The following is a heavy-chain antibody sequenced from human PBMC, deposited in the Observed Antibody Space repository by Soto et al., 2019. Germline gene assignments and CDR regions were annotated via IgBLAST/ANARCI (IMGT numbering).Heavy chain of an antibody. Sequence: QVQLQESGPGLVKPSETLSLTCIVSGGSMGTYCWSWIRQPPGKGLEWIGYACHGGTTNYNPSLMRRVTISLETSKNQFAPSLRSVPASDALLYNCARRESDAFHIWGQGTMVTVSS. CDR3: ARRESDAFHI. V-gene: IGHV4-59*01. J-gene: IGHJ3*02. D-gene: IGHD1-26*01. CDR1: GGSMGTYC. CDR2: ACHGGTT.